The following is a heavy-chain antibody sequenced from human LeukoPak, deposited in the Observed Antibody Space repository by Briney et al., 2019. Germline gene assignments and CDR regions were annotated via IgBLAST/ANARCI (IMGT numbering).Heavy chain of an antibody. CDR1: GGSISSGGYY. CDR2: IYYSGST. CDR3: ARVPQMRNNGGNRLFDY. D-gene: IGHD4-23*01. V-gene: IGHV4-31*03. Sequence: SETLSLTCTVSGGSISSGGYYWSWIRQHPGKGLEWIGYIYYSGSTYYNPSLKSRVTISVDTSKNQFSLKLSSVTAADTAVYYGARVPQMRNNGGNRLFDYWGQGTLVPVSS. J-gene: IGHJ4*02.